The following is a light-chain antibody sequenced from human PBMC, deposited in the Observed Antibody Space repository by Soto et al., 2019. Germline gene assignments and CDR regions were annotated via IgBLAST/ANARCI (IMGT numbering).Light chain of an antibody. CDR1: QNLGTLY. V-gene: IGKV3-20*01. CDR3: QQYAGSPRT. Sequence: EIVFTQSPGTLSFSPGERGTLSCSASQNLGTLYLAWFQQKSGQAPRLLIYSASRRATGIPDRFTGSGSGTDFTLTINRVEPEDFAVYFCQQYAGSPRTFGQGTKVDIK. CDR2: SAS. J-gene: IGKJ1*01.